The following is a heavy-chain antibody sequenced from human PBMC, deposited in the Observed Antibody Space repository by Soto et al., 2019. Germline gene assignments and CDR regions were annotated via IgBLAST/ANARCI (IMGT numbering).Heavy chain of an antibody. V-gene: IGHV1-69*13. CDR2: IIPIFGTA. D-gene: IGHD3-22*01. J-gene: IGHJ3*02. Sequence: SVKVSCKASGGTFSSYAISWVRQAPGQGLEWMGGIIPIFGTANYAQKFQGRVTITADESTSTAYMELSSLRSEDTAVYYCARVDSPPDYYDSSGYYSGAFDIWGQGTMVTVSS. CDR3: ARVDSPPDYYDSSGYYSGAFDI. CDR1: GGTFSSYA.